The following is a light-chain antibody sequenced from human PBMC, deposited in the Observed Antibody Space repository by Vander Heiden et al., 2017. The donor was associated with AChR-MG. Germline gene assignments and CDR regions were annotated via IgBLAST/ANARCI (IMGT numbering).Light chain of an antibody. CDR3: QAWDSGSLVV. CDR1: KLGQKF. V-gene: IGLV3-1*01. J-gene: IGLJ2*01. Sequence: SYELTHPPSVSVSPGQTTNIPCTGDKLGQKFSSWYQQRPGQPPILVIYQNDKRPSGIPERFSASRSGDTATLTISGTQTLDEGDYYCQAWDSGSLVVFGGGTKLTVL. CDR2: QND.